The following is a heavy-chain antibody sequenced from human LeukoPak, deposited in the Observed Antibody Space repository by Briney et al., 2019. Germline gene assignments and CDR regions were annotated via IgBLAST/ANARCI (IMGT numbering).Heavy chain of an antibody. CDR2: IYPSDSKT. V-gene: IGHV5-51*01. CDR1: GYSFSTYW. D-gene: IGHD4-17*01. Sequence: GESLKISCEGSGYSFSTYWIGWVRQMPGKGLEWMGIIYPSDSKTRYSPSFQGQVTISADKYITTAYLQWSSLKASDTAMYYCARQKDGEGFDPWGQGTLVTVSS. CDR3: ARQKDGEGFDP. J-gene: IGHJ5*02.